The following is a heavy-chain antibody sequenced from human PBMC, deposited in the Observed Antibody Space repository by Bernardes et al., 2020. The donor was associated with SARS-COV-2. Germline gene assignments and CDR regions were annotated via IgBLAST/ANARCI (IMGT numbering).Heavy chain of an antibody. D-gene: IGHD3-22*01. CDR1: GFSFSTYA. CDR3: ATYLSDSSGYPAGGAFDI. Sequence: GGSLRLSCAASGFSFSTYAMSWVRLAPGVGLEWVSTITGSGGLTYNADSVKGRFTISRDNSKNTLYLQMNSLRPDDTAVYYCATYLSDSSGYPAGGAFDIWGQGTMVTVSS. V-gene: IGHV3-23*01. J-gene: IGHJ3*02. CDR2: ITGSGGLT.